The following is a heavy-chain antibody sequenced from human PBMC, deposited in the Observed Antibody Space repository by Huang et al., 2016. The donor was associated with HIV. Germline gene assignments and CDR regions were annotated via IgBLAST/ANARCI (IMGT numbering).Heavy chain of an antibody. CDR3: AKENGYGDYLGGFDF. V-gene: IGHV3-30*18. J-gene: IGHJ4*02. Sequence: QVQLVELGGGVVQPGRSLRLSCAASEFTFISYGMHWVGQAPGKGLEVWAVISSDGRNIYYADSVKGRFTISRDNSKNTLYLEMDSLRAEDTAVYYCAKENGYGDYLGGFDFWGQGILVTVSS. CDR1: EFTFISYG. CDR2: ISSDGRNI. D-gene: IGHD4-17*01.